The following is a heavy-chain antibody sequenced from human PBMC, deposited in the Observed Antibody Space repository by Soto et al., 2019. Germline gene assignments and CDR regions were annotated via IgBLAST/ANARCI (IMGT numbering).Heavy chain of an antibody. CDR2: INAGNGNT. J-gene: IGHJ6*02. CDR3: ARDWCSGGSCYSLGSGMDV. V-gene: IGHV1-3*01. CDR1: GYTFTSYA. Sequence: ASVKVSCKASGYTFTSYAMHCVRQAPGQMLEWMGWINAGNGNTKYSQKFQGRVTITRDTSASTAYMELSSLRSEDTAVYYCARDWCSGGSCYSLGSGMDVWGQGTTVTVSS. D-gene: IGHD2-15*01.